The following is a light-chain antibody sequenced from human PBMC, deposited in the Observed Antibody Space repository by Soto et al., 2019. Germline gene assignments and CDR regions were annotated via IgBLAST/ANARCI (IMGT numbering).Light chain of an antibody. V-gene: IGKV3-20*01. CDR1: QSVSSNY. Sequence: EIVLTQSPGTLSLSPGERATLSCRASQSVSSNYLAWYQHKPGQAPRLLIYGASSRATGIPDRFSGSGSGTDFTLTISRLEPEDFAVYFCQQYGHSPWTFGQGTKVE. J-gene: IGKJ1*01. CDR2: GAS. CDR3: QQYGHSPWT.